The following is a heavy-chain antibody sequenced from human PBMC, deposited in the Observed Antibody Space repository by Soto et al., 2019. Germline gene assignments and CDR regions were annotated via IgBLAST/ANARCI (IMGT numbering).Heavy chain of an antibody. CDR2: IYYSGST. Sequence: PSETLSLTCTVPGGSISSGGYYWSWIRQHPGKGLEWIGYIYYSGSTYYNPSLKSRVTISVDTSKNQFSLKLSSVTAADTAVYYCASGGSYMYYFDYWGQGTLVTVSS. D-gene: IGHD1-26*01. CDR1: GGSISSGGYY. J-gene: IGHJ4*02. V-gene: IGHV4-31*03. CDR3: ASGGSYMYYFDY.